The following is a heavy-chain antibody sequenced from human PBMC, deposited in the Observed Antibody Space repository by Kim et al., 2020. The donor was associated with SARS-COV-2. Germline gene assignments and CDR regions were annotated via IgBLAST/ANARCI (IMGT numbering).Heavy chain of an antibody. V-gene: IGHV3-30*03. Sequence: GGSLRLSCAASGFTFSSYGMHWVRQAPGKGLEWVAVISYDGSNKYYADSVKGRFTISRDNSKNTLYLQMNSLRAEDTAVFYCEGVLRKDYYYYYGMDVWGQGTTVTVSS. D-gene: IGHD3-16*01. J-gene: IGHJ6*02. CDR3: EGVLRKDYYYYYGMDV. CDR2: ISYDGSNK. CDR1: GFTFSSYG.